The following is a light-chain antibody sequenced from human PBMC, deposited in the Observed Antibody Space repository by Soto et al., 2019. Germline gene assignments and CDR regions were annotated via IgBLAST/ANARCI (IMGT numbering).Light chain of an antibody. CDR3: QQYYSTPDT. CDR2: WAS. CDR1: QRVLYSSNNKNY. V-gene: IGKV4-1*01. J-gene: IGKJ2*01. Sequence: DIVMTQSPDSLAVSLGERATINCKSSQRVLYSSNNKNYLAWYQQKPGQPPKLLIYWASTRESGVPDRFSGSGSGTDFTLTISSLQAEDVAVYYCQQYYSTPDTFGHGTKLEIK.